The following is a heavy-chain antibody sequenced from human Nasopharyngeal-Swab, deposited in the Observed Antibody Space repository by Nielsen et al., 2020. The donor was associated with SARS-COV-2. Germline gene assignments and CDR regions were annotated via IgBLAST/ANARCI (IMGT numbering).Heavy chain of an antibody. CDR2: ISYDGSNK. J-gene: IGHJ6*02. Sequence: GASLKISCAASGFTFSSYGMHWVRQAPGKGLEWVAVISYDGSNKYYADSVKGRFTISRDNSKNTLYLQMNSLRAEDTAVYYCAKELDILVVPYFDYGMDVWGQGTTVTVSS. V-gene: IGHV3-30*18. D-gene: IGHD2-2*03. CDR3: AKELDILVVPYFDYGMDV. CDR1: GFTFSSYG.